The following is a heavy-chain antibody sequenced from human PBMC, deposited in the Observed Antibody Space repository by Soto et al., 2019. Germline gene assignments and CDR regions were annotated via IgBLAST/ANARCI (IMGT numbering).Heavy chain of an antibody. J-gene: IGHJ4*02. CDR2: IYHSGST. CDR1: SGSISSGNW. D-gene: IGHD2-8*01. V-gene: IGHV4-4*02. Sequence: QVQLQESGPGLVKPSGTLSLTCAVSSGSISSGNWWSWVRQPPGKGLEWIGEIYHSGSTNYNPSLKSRVTISVDKSKNQFSLKLSSVTAADTAVYYCASSGKGYCTNGVCSDDYWGQGTLVTVSS. CDR3: ASSGKGYCTNGVCSDDY.